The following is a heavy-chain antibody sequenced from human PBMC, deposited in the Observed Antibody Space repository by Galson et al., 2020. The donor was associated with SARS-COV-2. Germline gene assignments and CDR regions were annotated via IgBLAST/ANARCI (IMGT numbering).Heavy chain of an antibody. D-gene: IGHD6-6*01. J-gene: IGHJ4*02. CDR2: IYYSGST. Sequence: SETLSLTCTVSGGSISSSSYYWGWIRQPPGKGLEWIGSIYYSGSTYYNPSLKSRVTISVDTSNNQFSLKLSSVTAADTAVYYCARQRYSSSSRIYNWGQGTLVTVSS. CDR1: GGSISSSSYY. V-gene: IGHV4-39*01. CDR3: ARQRYSSSSRIYN.